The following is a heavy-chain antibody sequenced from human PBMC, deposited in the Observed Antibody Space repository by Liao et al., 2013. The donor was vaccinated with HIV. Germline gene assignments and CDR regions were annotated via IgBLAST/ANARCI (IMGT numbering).Heavy chain of an antibody. D-gene: IGHD1-1*01. CDR3: ARVNGYDAFDI. Sequence: QVQLQQWGAGLLKPSETLSLTCAVYGGSFSGYYWSWIRQPPREGAWSGLGKVNHSGSTNYNPSLKSRVTISVDTSKNQFSLRLSSVTAADTAVYYCARVNGYDAFDIWGQGTMVTVSS. CDR1: GGSFSGYY. CDR2: VNHSGST. J-gene: IGHJ3*02. V-gene: IGHV4-34*01.